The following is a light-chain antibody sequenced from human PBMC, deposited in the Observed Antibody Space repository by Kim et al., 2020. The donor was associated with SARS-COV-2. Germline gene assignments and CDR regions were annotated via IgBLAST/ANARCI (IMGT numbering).Light chain of an antibody. CDR3: QSNNRVPWT. V-gene: IGKV1-27*01. CDR2: AAS. CDR1: QGISSY. Sequence: DIQLTQSPSSLSASVGDRVTITCRASQGISSYLAWYQQKAGKVPKLLIYAASALQSGVPSRFRGSGSGTDFTLTISSLQPEDVATYYCQSNNRVPWTFGRGTKVDIK. J-gene: IGKJ1*01.